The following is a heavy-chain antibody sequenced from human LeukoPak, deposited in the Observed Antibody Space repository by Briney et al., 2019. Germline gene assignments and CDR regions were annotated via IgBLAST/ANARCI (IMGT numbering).Heavy chain of an antibody. Sequence: SETLSLTCTVSGGSISTYYGGWIRQPPGKGLEWIGYIHTSGSTDYNPSLKSRVTISVDTSKNQFSLKVRSVTAADTAVYYCARQGLDTADCCYMDVWGKGTTVTVSS. CDR3: ARQGLDTADCCYMDV. V-gene: IGHV4-4*09. CDR1: GGSISTYY. J-gene: IGHJ6*03. D-gene: IGHD5-18*01. CDR2: IHTSGST.